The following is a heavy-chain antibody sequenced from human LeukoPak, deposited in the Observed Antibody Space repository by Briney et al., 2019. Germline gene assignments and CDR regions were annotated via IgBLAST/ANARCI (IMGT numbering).Heavy chain of an antibody. D-gene: IGHD2-15*01. V-gene: IGHV3-53*01. J-gene: IGHJ4*02. CDR2: IHNDGST. CDR1: GFIVSSNY. CDR3: AGEGYDY. Sequence: PGGSLRLSCAASGFIVSSNYMTWVRQAPGEGLEWVSVIHNDGSTYYTDSVKGRFTISRDNSKNTLYLQMNSLRAEDTAVYYCAGEGYDYWGQGTLVTVSS.